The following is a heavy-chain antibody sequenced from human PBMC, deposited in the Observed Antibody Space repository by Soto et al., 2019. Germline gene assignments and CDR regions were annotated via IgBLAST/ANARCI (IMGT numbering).Heavy chain of an antibody. CDR3: ARGGNGGAVAGLYYYYYMDV. J-gene: IGHJ6*03. CDR1: GGTFSSYT. CDR2: IIPILGIA. V-gene: IGHV1-69*02. Sequence: SVKVSCKASGGTFSSYTISWVRQAPGQGLEWMGRIIPILGIANYAQKFQGRVTITADKSTSTAYMELSSLRSEDTAVYYCARGGNGGAVAGLYYYYYMDVWGKGTTVTVSS. D-gene: IGHD6-19*01.